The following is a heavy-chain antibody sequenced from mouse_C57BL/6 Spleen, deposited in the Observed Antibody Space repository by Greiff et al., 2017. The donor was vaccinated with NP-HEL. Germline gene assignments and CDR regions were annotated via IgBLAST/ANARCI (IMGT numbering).Heavy chain of an antibody. J-gene: IGHJ2*01. V-gene: IGHV1-64*01. D-gene: IGHD1-1*01. CDR3: ARSRYYYGSSSFDY. CDR1: GYTFTSYW. CDR2: IHPKSGST. Sequence: QVQLQQPGAELVKPGASVKLSCKASGYTFTSYWMHWVKQRPGQGLEWIGMIHPKSGSTNYNEKFKSKATLTVDKSSSTAYMQLSSLTSEDSAVYYCARSRYYYGSSSFDYWGKGTTLTVSS.